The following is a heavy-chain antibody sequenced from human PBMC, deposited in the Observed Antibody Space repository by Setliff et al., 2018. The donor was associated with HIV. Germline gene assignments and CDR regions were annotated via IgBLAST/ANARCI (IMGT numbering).Heavy chain of an antibody. D-gene: IGHD3-10*01. J-gene: IGHJ6*03. Sequence: SETLSLTCAVYGGSFSGYYWSWIRQPPGKGLEWIGEINHSGSTNYNPSLKSRLTISVDTSKNQFSLKLSAVTAADTAVYYCARGVNTMMRGVFPPYYHYYMDAWGKGTTVTVSS. V-gene: IGHV4-34*01. CDR1: GGSFSGYY. CDR2: INHSGST. CDR3: ARGVNTMMRGVFPPYYHYYMDA.